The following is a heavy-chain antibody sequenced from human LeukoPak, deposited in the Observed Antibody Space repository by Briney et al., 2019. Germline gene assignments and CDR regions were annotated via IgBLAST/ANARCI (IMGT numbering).Heavy chain of an antibody. J-gene: IGHJ5*02. D-gene: IGHD3-10*01. CDR2: MYHSGST. V-gene: IGHV4-39*02. CDR1: GGSISSSSYY. CDR3: ARRYYYVSGSYYNHFDP. Sequence: SETLSLTCTVSGGSISSSSYYWGWIRQPPGKGLEWIGSMYHSGSTYYNPSLKSRVTIPVDTSKNPFSLKLSSVTAADTAVYYCARRYYYVSGSYYNHFDPWGQGTLVTVSS.